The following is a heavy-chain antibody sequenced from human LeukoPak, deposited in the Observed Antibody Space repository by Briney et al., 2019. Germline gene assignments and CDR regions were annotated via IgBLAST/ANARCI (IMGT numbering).Heavy chain of an antibody. Sequence: GASVKVSWKASGYTFTNYYMHWVRQAPGQGLEWMGIINPSGGGTSYAQKFQGRLTMTRDTSTTTVYMELSSLRSEDTAMYYCAREIGPRQLHLWGSAFDYWGQGTLVTVSS. D-gene: IGHD5-18*01. CDR1: GYTFTNYY. V-gene: IGHV1-46*01. CDR3: AREIGPRQLHLWGSAFDY. J-gene: IGHJ4*02. CDR2: INPSGGGT.